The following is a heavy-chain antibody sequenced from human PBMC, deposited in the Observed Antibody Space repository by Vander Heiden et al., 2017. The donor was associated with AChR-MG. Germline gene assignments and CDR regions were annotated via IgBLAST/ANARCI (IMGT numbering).Heavy chain of an antibody. V-gene: IGHV5-51*03. Sequence: EVQLVQSGAEVKTPGQYLTISCKASGYKFTNLRLAWVRQMPGKGLEWMGIMYPGDSDTKYRPSFRGQVTISADTSISTAYLQWGSLKPSDTAMYYCARAPSGISYPDAFAIWGQGTAVTVS. CDR3: ARAPSGISYPDAFAI. D-gene: IGHD1-26*01. CDR1: GYKFTNLR. CDR2: MYPGDSDT. J-gene: IGHJ3*02.